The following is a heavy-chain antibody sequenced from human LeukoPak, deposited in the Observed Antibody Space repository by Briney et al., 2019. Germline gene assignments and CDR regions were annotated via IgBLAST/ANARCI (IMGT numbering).Heavy chain of an antibody. D-gene: IGHD3-10*01. CDR3: ARDTYYYGSGSYWNLDY. V-gene: IGHV1-2*02. J-gene: IGHJ4*02. CDR1: GYILTNYA. CDR2: INPNSGGT. Sequence: EASVKVSCKASGYILTNYAMNWVRQAPGQGLEWKGWINPNSGGTNYAQKFQGRVTMTRDTSISTAYMELSRLRSDDTAVYYCARDTYYYGSGSYWNLDYWGQGTLVTVSS.